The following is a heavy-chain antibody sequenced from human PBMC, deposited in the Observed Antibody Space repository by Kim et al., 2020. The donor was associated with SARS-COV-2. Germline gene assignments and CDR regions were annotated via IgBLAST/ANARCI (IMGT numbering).Heavy chain of an antibody. Sequence: GESLKISCQTSGYTLASFWISWVRQMPGKGLEYMGRIDPTDSSTSYNPSFQGHVTFSIDKSITTAYLHWSSLTPSDTAIYYCARSSFNWFDPWCQGTQVT. CDR2: IDPTDSST. CDR1: GYTLASFW. V-gene: IGHV5-10-1*01. CDR3: ARSSFNWFDP. D-gene: IGHD6-6*01. J-gene: IGHJ5*02.